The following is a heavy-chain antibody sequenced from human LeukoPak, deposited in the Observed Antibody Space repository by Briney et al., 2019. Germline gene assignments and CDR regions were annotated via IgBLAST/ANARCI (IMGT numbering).Heavy chain of an antibody. CDR2: FNSDGRST. J-gene: IGHJ4*02. CDR3: ARGRYYLDS. D-gene: IGHD4-17*01. CDR1: GFTFSDVW. V-gene: IGHV3-74*01. Sequence: GGSLRLSCAASGFTFSDVWMSWVRQAPGKGLVWVSRFNSDGRSTYYADSVKGQFTISRDNAKNTLYLQMNSLRAEDTAVYYCARGRYYLDSWGQGTLVTVSS.